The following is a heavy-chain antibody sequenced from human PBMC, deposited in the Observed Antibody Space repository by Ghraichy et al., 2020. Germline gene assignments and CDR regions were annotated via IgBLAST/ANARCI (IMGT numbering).Heavy chain of an antibody. J-gene: IGHJ3*01. CDR1: GFTFSTSI. CDR3: ARESPYSSTWYDDAFDV. D-gene: IGHD6-13*01. V-gene: IGHV3-48*02. CDR2: ISSHREIV. Sequence: LSLTCSASGFTFSTSIMNWVRQAPGKGLEWIAYISSHREIVKYADSVKGRFSISRDNDKASLHLQMDSLRNEDTAVYFCARESPYSSTWYDDAFDVWGPGTMVTVSS.